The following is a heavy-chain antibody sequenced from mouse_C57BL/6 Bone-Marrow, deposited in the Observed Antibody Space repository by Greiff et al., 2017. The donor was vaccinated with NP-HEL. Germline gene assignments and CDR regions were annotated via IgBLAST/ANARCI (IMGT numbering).Heavy chain of an antibody. CDR2: IYPGNSDT. J-gene: IGHJ4*01. CDR1: GYTFTSYW. V-gene: IGHV1-5*01. CDR3: TREITTRGDYYAMDY. Sequence: EVQLQQSGTVLARPGASVKMSCKTSGYTFTSYWMHWVKQRPGQGLEWIGAIYPGNSDTSYNQKFKGKAKLTAVTSASTAYMELSSLTNEDSAVYYCTREITTRGDYYAMDYWGQGTSVTVSS. D-gene: IGHD2-4*01.